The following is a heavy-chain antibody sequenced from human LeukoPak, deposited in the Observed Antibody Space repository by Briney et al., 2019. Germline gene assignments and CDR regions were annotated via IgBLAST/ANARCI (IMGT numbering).Heavy chain of an antibody. CDR1: GFTFSRNW. Sequence: PGGSLRLSCAASGFTFSRNWMSWVRQAPGKELEWVANIKQDGSEKYYVDPVKGRFTISRDNAKNSLYLQMNSLRAEDTAVYYCARDRYYCTNGVCSNPFDSWGQGTLVTVSS. CDR2: IKQDGSEK. V-gene: IGHV3-7*01. J-gene: IGHJ4*02. CDR3: ARDRYYCTNGVCSNPFDS. D-gene: IGHD2-8*01.